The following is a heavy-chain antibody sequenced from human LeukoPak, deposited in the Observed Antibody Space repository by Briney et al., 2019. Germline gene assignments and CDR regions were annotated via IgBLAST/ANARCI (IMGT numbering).Heavy chain of an antibody. CDR2: TIPIFGTT. CDR3: AGGDSGSYFAY. Sequence: ASVKVSCKAPGGTFSRYGISWVRQAPGQGLGWIGGTIPIFGTTNSAQKFQDRVTIAADESTNTAYMELDSLTSEDTAVYYCAGGDSGSYFAYWGQGTLVTVSS. V-gene: IGHV1-69*13. CDR1: GGTFSRYG. J-gene: IGHJ4*02. D-gene: IGHD1-26*01.